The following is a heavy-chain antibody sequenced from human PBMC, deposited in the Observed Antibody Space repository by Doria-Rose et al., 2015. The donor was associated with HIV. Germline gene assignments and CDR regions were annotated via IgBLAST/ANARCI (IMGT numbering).Heavy chain of an antibody. D-gene: IGHD6-25*01. J-gene: IGHJ4*02. Sequence: QVQLVQSGAEVKRPGASVKISCKASGYRFTTYILDWVRQAPGQSLEWMGWIDSDNGDTKYSQKFQGRVSFTRDTSATTAYMELSSLTSGDTAVYYCARNVRPDIDYWGQGTMVSVSS. V-gene: IGHV1-3*04. CDR2: IDSDNGDT. CDR1: GYRFTTYI. CDR3: ARNVRPDIDY.